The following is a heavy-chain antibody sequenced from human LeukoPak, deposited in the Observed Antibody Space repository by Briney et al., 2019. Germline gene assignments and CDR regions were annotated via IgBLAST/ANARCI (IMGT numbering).Heavy chain of an antibody. D-gene: IGHD3-22*01. J-gene: IGHJ3*01. CDR2: IHYSGST. Sequence: SETLSLTCTVSGGSISSYYWSWIRQPPGKGLEWIGYIHYSGSTNYNPSLKSRVTISVDTSKNQFSLKLSSVTAADTAVYYCARGGYYYDSSGYFPVWGQGTMVTVSS. CDR3: ARGGYYYDSSGYFPV. V-gene: IGHV4-59*01. CDR1: GGSISSYY.